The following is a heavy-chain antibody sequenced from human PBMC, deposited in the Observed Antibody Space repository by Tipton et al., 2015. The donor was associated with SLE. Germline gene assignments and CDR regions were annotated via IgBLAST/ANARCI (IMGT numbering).Heavy chain of an antibody. CDR2: ISGSGNTT. J-gene: IGHJ3*02. CDR3: ARDLGTSAFDI. CDR1: GFTFTYYE. D-gene: IGHD1-1*01. V-gene: IGHV3-48*03. Sequence: SLRLSCAASGFTFTYYELHWVRQAPGKGLEWVSAISGSGNTTYYADSVKGRFTISRDNAKNSLYLQMNSLRAEDTAVYYCARDLGTSAFDIWGQGTMVTVSS.